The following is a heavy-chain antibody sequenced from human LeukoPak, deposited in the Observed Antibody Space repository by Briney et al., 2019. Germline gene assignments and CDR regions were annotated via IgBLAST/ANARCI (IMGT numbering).Heavy chain of an antibody. D-gene: IGHD3-9*01. CDR2: IRSKAYGGTT. V-gene: IGHV3-49*04. CDR1: GFTFGDYG. J-gene: IGHJ4*02. Sequence: GGSLRLSCTASGFTFGDYGMSWVRQAPGKGLEWVGFIRSKAYGGTTEYAASVKGRFTISRDDSKSIAYLQMNSLKTEDTAVYYCTTIFPDYWGQGTLVIVSS. CDR3: TTIFPDY.